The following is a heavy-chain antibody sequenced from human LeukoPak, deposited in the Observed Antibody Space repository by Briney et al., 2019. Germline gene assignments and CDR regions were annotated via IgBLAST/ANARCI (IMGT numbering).Heavy chain of an antibody. CDR1: GYTFTGYY. V-gene: IGHV1-2*02. CDR2: INPNSGGT. CDR3: ARSITMVRAQDV. Sequence: ASVKVSCKASGYTFTGYYMHWVRQAPGQGLEWMGWINPNSGGTNYAQKFQGRVTMTRDTSISTAYMELSRLRSDDTAVYYCARSITMVRAQDVRGQGTTVTVSS. J-gene: IGHJ6*02. D-gene: IGHD3-10*01.